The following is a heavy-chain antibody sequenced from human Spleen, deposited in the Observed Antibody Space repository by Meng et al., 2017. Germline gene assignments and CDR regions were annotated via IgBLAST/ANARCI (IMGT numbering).Heavy chain of an antibody. D-gene: IGHD2-15*01. CDR2: ISYDGSNK. J-gene: IGHJ6*02. CDR1: GFTFSSYA. Sequence: GGSLRLSCAASGFTFSSYAMHWVRQAPGKGLEWVAVISYDGSNKYYADSVKGRFTISRDNSKNTLYLQMNSLRAEDTAVYYCAVGYCSGGSRYPLTVGMDVWGQGTTVTVSS. CDR3: AVGYCSGGSRYPLTVGMDV. V-gene: IGHV3-30*04.